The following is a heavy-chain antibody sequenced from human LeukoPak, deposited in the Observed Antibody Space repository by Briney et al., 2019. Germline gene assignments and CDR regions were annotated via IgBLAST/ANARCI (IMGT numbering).Heavy chain of an antibody. V-gene: IGHV3-11*04. CDR3: AKFRDTAMAEFDY. CDR1: GFTFSDYY. J-gene: IGHJ4*02. CDR2: ISSSGSTI. D-gene: IGHD5-18*01. Sequence: GGSLRLSCAASGFTFSDYYMSWIRQAPGKGLEWVSYISSSGSTIYYADSVKGRFTISRDNAKNSLYLQMNSLRAEDTAVYYCAKFRDTAMAEFDYWGQGTLVTVSS.